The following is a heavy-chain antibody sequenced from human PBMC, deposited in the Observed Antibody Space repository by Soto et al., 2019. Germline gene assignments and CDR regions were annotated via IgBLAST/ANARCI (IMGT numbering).Heavy chain of an antibody. CDR3: AKDEVIAIRGAFDI. CDR1: GFTFSSYA. V-gene: IGHV3-23*01. D-gene: IGHD2-21*01. J-gene: IGHJ3*02. CDR2: IRVNGGSK. Sequence: GGSLRLSCAASGFTFSSYAMSWVRQAPGKGLEWVAVIRVNGGSKYYADSVKGRFTISRDNSKNTLYLQMNSLRAEDTAVYYCAKDEVIAIRGAFDIWGQGTMVTVSS.